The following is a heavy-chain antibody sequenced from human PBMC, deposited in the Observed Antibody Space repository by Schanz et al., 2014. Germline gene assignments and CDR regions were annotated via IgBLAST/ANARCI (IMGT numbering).Heavy chain of an antibody. CDR3: AKDFVHGWYGVNNYYGMDV. Sequence: VQLVESGGGVVQPGRSLRLSCAASTFTFDDYAMHWVRQAPGKGLEWVSGISWNSGSIGYADSVKGRFTISRDNAKNSLYLQMNSLRAEDTAVYYCAKDFVHGWYGVNNYYGMDVWGQGTTVTVSS. CDR2: ISWNSGSI. CDR1: TFTFDDYA. D-gene: IGHD6-19*01. V-gene: IGHV3-9*01. J-gene: IGHJ6*02.